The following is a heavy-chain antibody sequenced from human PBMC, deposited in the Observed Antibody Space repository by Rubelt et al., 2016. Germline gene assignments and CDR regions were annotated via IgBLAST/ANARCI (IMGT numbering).Heavy chain of an antibody. Sequence: QLQLQESGPGLVKPSEPLSLTCSVSGGSISSRTYYWGWVRQPPGKGLEWIANLYTTGNTHYNPSLKSRVTMSVETSKNQFSLKLTRVTAADTAADYGATGLQAQRSFDYWGQGTLVTVSS. V-gene: IGHV4-39*07. CDR3: ATGLQAQRSFDY. CDR2: LYTTGNT. CDR1: GGSISSRTYY. D-gene: IGHD3-16*01. J-gene: IGHJ4*02.